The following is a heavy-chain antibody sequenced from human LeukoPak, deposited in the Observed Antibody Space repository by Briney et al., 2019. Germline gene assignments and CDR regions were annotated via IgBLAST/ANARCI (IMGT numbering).Heavy chain of an antibody. Sequence: GGSLRLSCAASGFTFDDYAMHWVRQAPGKGLERVSSISSTSAYIYYAESVKGRFSISRDNVDNVVHLQMSSLRSEDTAFYYCARVAVAGPTGWFDSWGQGTLVTVSS. CDR2: ISSTSAYI. CDR3: ARVAVAGPTGWFDS. J-gene: IGHJ5*01. D-gene: IGHD6-19*01. V-gene: IGHV3-21*01. CDR1: GFTFDDYA.